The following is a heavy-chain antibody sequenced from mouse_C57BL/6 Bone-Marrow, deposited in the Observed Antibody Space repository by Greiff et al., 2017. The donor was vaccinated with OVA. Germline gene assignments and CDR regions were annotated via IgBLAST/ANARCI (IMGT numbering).Heavy chain of an antibody. V-gene: IGHV1-22*01. Sequence: VQLQQSGPELVKPGASVKMSCKASGYTFTDYNMHWVKQSHGKSLEWIGYINPNNGGTSYNQKFKGKATLTVNKSSSIAYMELRSLTSEDSAVYYCAKVYGSSYWYCDVWGTGTTVTVSS. CDR3: AKVYGSSYWYCDV. CDR2: INPNNGGT. D-gene: IGHD1-1*01. J-gene: IGHJ1*03. CDR1: GYTFTDYN.